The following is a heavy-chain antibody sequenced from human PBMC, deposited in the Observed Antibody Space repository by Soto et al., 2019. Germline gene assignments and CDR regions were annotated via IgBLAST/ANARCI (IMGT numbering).Heavy chain of an antibody. CDR1: GGSISFGGFS. CDR2: ILHTGGT. D-gene: IGHD1-1*01. CDR3: ARLQCGEGSEY. J-gene: IGHJ4*02. Sequence: SETLSLTCAVSGGSISFGGFSWSCMRQPPGKGLEWIGYILHTGGTQYNPSLKSRVSMSVDKSKNQFSLHLTSVTAADTAVYYCARLQCGEGSEYWCPGALVDASS. V-gene: IGHV4-30-2*01.